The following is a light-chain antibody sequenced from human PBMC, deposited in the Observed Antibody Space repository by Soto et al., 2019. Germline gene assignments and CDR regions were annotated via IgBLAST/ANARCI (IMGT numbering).Light chain of an antibody. Sequence: DIQMTQSPSTLSASIGDRVTITCRASQSISSWLAWYQQKPGKAPKLLIYGASSLESGVPSRFSGSGYGTEFTLTISSLQADDFATYYCQQYNSYSGGYTFGQGTKLEIK. CDR2: GAS. J-gene: IGKJ2*01. CDR1: QSISSW. CDR3: QQYNSYSGGYT. V-gene: IGKV1-5*01.